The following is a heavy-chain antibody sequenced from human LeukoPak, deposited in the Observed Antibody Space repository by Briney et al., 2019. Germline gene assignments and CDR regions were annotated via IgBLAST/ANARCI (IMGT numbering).Heavy chain of an antibody. CDR1: GDSISSYNHY. D-gene: IGHD6-19*01. Sequence: PSETLSLTCTVSGDSISSYNHYWGWIRQPPGKGLEWLGSICYGGSTHDNPSLKSRVTISVDTSKNQSSLRVTSATAADTAVYYCARMMYGNGWNRYYFDYWGQGTLVTVSS. CDR2: ICYGGST. J-gene: IGHJ4*02. CDR3: ARMMYGNGWNRYYFDY. V-gene: IGHV4-39*01.